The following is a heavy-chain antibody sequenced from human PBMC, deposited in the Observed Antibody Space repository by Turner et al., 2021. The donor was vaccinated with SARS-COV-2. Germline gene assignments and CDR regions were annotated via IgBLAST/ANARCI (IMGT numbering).Heavy chain of an antibody. D-gene: IGHD2-15*01. V-gene: IGHV3-7*03. CDR2: IKQDGSEK. Sequence: EVQLVESGGGLVKPGGSLSLSCAASGFTFSSYWMNWVRQAPGKGLEWVANIKQDGSEKYYVDSVKGRFTISRDNAKNSLYLQMNSLRAEDTAVYYCAREESGSFGAYGMDVWGQGTTVTVSS. CDR1: GFTFSSYW. J-gene: IGHJ6*02. CDR3: AREESGSFGAYGMDV.